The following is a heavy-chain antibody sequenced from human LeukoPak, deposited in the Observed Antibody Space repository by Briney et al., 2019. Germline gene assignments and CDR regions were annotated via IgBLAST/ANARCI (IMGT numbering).Heavy chain of an antibody. V-gene: IGHV4-4*02. J-gene: IGHJ3*02. CDR1: GGSISSSNW. CDR3: AGALYSNYDYDAFEI. D-gene: IGHD4-11*01. Sequence: SGTLSLTCAVSGGSISSSNWWSWVRQPPGKGLEWIGEIYHSGSTNYNPSLKSRVTISVDTSKNQFSLKLSSVTAADTAVYYCAGALYSNYDYDAFEIWGQGTMVTVSS. CDR2: IYHSGST.